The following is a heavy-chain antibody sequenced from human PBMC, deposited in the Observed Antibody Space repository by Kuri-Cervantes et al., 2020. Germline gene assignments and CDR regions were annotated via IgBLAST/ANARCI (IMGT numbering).Heavy chain of an antibody. CDR1: GFTFSSYG. Sequence: GESLKISCAASGFTFSSYGMHWVRQAPGKGLEWVAVISYDGSNKYYADSVKGRFTISRDNSKNTVYLQTNSLRADDTAVYYCARVAAAGIQYWGQGTLVTVSS. J-gene: IGHJ4*02. CDR3: ARVAAAGIQY. CDR2: ISYDGSNK. V-gene: IGHV3-30*03. D-gene: IGHD6-13*01.